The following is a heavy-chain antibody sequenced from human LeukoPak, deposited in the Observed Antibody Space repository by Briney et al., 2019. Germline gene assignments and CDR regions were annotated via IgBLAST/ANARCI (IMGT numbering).Heavy chain of an antibody. V-gene: IGHV3-53*01. CDR1: GFTVSSNY. D-gene: IGHD3-22*01. J-gene: IGHJ4*02. CDR2: IYSGGST. CDR3: AREDSSGLYFDY. Sequence: GGSLRLSCAASGFTVSSNYMSWVRQVPGKGLEWVSVIYSGGSTYYADSVRGRFTISRDNSKNTLYLQMNSLRAEDTAVYYCAREDSSGLYFDYWGQGTLVTVSS.